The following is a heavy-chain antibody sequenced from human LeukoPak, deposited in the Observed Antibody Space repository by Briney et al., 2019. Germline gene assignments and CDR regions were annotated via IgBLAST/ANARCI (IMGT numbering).Heavy chain of an antibody. J-gene: IGHJ3*01. CDR1: GGSISSGSYY. CDR3: ARGGGAFNV. D-gene: IGHD1-26*01. Sequence: SQTLSLTCTVSGGSISSGSYYWSWIRQPAEKGLQWIGRMYTSGSTNYNPSLQSRVTISVDTSKNQFFLKLSSVTAADTAVYYCARGGGAFNVWGQGTMVTVSS. V-gene: IGHV4-61*02. CDR2: MYTSGST.